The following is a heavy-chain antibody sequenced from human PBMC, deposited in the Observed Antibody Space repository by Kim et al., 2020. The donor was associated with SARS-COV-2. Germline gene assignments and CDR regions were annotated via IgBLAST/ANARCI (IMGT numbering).Heavy chain of an antibody. CDR2: VYHSGVA. D-gene: IGHD5-12*01. V-gene: IGHV4-59*08. J-gene: IGHJ3*01. CDR1: GSSFTNFY. Sequence: SETLSLTCFVSGSSFTNFYWTWLRQPPGGGLQWVGYVYHSGVANFNSSLRRRASMSLDTARSLFSLTLDSATYSDTGVYYCARQGYSDTRGAFDVWGRGT. CDR3: ARQGYSDTRGAFDV.